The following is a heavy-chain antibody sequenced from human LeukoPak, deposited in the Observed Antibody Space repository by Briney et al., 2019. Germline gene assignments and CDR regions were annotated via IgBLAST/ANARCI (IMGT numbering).Heavy chain of an antibody. Sequence: PSETLSLTCTVSGGSISSYYWTWIRQPPGKGLEWIGYIYYSGGTNYNPSLKSRVTISVDTSKNQFSLKLSSVTAADTAVYYCARDGIVGALDIWGQGTMVTVSS. CDR2: IYYSGGT. J-gene: IGHJ3*02. D-gene: IGHD1-26*01. CDR3: ARDGIVGALDI. V-gene: IGHV4-59*12. CDR1: GGSISSYY.